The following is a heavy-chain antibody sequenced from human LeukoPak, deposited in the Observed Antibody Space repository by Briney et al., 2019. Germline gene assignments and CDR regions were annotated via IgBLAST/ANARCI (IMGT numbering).Heavy chain of an antibody. CDR1: GGSISSYY. CDR3: ARDNVVPGHYYYHYMDV. CDR2: IYTSGST. J-gene: IGHJ6*03. Sequence: SETLSLTCTVSGGSISSYYWSWIRQPAGKGLEWVGRIYTSGSTNYNPSLKSRVTMSVDTSKNQFSLKLSSVTAADTAVYYCARDNVVPGHYYYHYMDVWGKGTTVTVSS. V-gene: IGHV4-4*07. D-gene: IGHD2-2*01.